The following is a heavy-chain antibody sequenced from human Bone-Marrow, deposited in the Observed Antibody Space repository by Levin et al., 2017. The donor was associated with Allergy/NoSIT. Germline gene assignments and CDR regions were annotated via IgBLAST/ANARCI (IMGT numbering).Heavy chain of an antibody. D-gene: IGHD2-21*01. CDR1: GDSISSNNYN. Sequence: SQTLSLTCTVSGDSISSNNYNWGWIRQSPGKGLEWIGNIHHSGSTYYNPSLKSRVIISVDTSKNQFSLRLSSVTAADTAVYFCARVRQVLWSFDNWGPGRLVTVSS. V-gene: IGHV4-39*01. CDR2: IHHSGST. CDR3: ARVRQVLWSFDN. J-gene: IGHJ4*02.